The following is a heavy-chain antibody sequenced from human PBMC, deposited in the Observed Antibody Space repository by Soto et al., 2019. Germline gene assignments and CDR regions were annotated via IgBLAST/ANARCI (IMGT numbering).Heavy chain of an antibody. V-gene: IGHV3-23*01. D-gene: IGHD6-19*01. Sequence: GGSLRLSCAASGFTFSNYDMSWFHQAPGKGLEWVSAISVSGDTTYYADSVKGRFTISRDNSKNTLYLQMNTLRAEDTAVYYCAKNRNTGVAGTSCWFGPWGQGTLVTVSS. CDR1: GFTFSNYD. J-gene: IGHJ5*02. CDR2: ISVSGDTT. CDR3: AKNRNTGVAGTSCWFGP.